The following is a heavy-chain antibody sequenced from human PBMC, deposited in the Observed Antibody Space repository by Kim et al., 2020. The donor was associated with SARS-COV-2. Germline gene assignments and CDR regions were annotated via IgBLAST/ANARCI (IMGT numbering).Heavy chain of an antibody. CDR1: GGSISPYY. Sequence: SETLSLTCTVSGGSISPYYWSWIRKPPGKRLEWIGYIYYTGRTNYNPSLNSRVTISADTSKNQFFLKLTSVTAADTAVYYCARDGVRTADIWGQGTMVTVSS. CDR3: ARDGVRTADI. CDR2: IYYTGRT. V-gene: IGHV4-59*13. J-gene: IGHJ3*02.